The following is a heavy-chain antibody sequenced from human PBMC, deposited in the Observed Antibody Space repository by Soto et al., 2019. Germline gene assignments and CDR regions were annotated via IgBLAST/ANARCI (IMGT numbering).Heavy chain of an antibody. Sequence: EVQLVESGGDLVQPGGSLRLSCEASGFTFSSYWMHWVRQAPGKGLVWVSRTNGDGSTTSYADSVKGRFTISRDNAKNTLYLRMNRLRAEDTALYYCTRGYSSRPDYWGQGTLVTVSS. CDR3: TRGYSSRPDY. J-gene: IGHJ4*02. V-gene: IGHV3-74*01. CDR1: GFTFSSYW. D-gene: IGHD6-19*01. CDR2: TNGDGSTT.